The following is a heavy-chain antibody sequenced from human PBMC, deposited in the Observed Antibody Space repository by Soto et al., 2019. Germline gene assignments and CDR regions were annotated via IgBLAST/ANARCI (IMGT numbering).Heavy chain of an antibody. CDR3: ARTDIVSTNGFDP. V-gene: IGHV4-34*02. CDR2: INHRGSA. J-gene: IGHJ5*02. D-gene: IGHD5-12*01. CDR1: GESFIGYY. Sequence: QVHLQQWGAGLLKPSETLSLTCAVYGESFIGYYWTWIRQPPGKGLEWIGEINHRGSANYNPSLKSRVTISVDAANDQISLKLSSATAADTSVYYCARTDIVSTNGFDPWGQGNLVTVSS.